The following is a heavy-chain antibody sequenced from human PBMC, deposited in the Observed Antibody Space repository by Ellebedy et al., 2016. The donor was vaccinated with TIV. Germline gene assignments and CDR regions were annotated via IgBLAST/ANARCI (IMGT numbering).Heavy chain of an antibody. CDR3: ARDCAAPYVRASDI. Sequence: SETLSLXXTVSGGSISSGGYYWSWVRQHPGKGLEWIGYIYYSGSTYYNPSLKSRVTISIDTSENQFSLKLSSVTAADTAVYYCARDCAAPYVRASDIWGQGTMVTVSS. CDR1: GGSISSGGYY. D-gene: IGHD6-6*01. CDR2: IYYSGST. J-gene: IGHJ3*02. V-gene: IGHV4-31*03.